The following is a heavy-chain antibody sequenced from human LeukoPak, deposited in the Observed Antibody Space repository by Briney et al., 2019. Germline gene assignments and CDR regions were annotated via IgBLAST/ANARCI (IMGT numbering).Heavy chain of an antibody. D-gene: IGHD1-26*01. CDR1: GFTFDDYG. V-gene: IGHV3-20*04. CDR2: INWNGGST. J-gene: IGHJ6*03. Sequence: GGSLRLSCAASGFTFDDYGMSWVRQAPGKGLEWVSGINWNGGSTGYADSVKGRFTISRDNAKNSQYLQMNSLRAEDTALYYCARDGRRWELPRRDYYYYVDVWGKGTTVTVSS. CDR3: ARDGRRWELPRRDYYYYVDV.